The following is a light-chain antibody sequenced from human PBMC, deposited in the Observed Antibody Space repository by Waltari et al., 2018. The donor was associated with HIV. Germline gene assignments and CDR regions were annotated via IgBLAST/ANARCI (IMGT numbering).Light chain of an antibody. Sequence: EIVMTQSPATLSLSPGERATLSCRASQSVSRNLAWYQHKPGQAPRLLIYDVSTRASDIPGRFSGSGSGTEFTLTISSLQSEDFAVYYCQQYNNWRTFGQGTKVEIK. CDR2: DVS. V-gene: IGKV3-15*01. CDR1: QSVSRN. J-gene: IGKJ1*01. CDR3: QQYNNWRT.